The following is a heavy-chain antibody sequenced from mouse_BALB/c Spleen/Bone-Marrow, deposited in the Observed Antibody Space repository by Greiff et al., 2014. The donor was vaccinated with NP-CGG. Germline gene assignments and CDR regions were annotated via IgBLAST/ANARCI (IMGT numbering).Heavy chain of an antibody. CDR2: ISNGGGST. CDR3: ARDGGSRGYYFDY. Sequence: EVQLEESGGGLVQPGGSLKLSCAASGFTFSSYTMSWVRQTPEKRLEWVAYISNGGGSTYYPDTVKGRFTISRDNATNTLYLQMSSLKSEDTAKDYCARDGGSRGYYFDYWGQGTTLTVSS. V-gene: IGHV5-12-2*01. J-gene: IGHJ2*01. D-gene: IGHD1-1*01. CDR1: GFTFSSYT.